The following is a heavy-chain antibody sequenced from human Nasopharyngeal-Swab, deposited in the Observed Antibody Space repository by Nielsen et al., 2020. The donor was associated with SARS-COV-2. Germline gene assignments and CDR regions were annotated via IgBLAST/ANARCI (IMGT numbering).Heavy chain of an antibody. Sequence: GESLKISCVASGFTVSSNYMSWVRQAPGQGLEWVSVIYSGGSTYYADSVKGRFTISRDNSKNTLYLQMNSLRAEDTAVYYCARLRWELLPDAFDIWGQGTMVTVSS. J-gene: IGHJ3*02. D-gene: IGHD1-26*01. V-gene: IGHV3-66*01. CDR2: IYSGGST. CDR1: GFTVSSNY. CDR3: ARLRWELLPDAFDI.